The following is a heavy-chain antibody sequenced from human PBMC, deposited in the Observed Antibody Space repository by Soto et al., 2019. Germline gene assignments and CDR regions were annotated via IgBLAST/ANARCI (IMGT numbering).Heavy chain of an antibody. CDR2: IYSSGST. V-gene: IGHV4-59*01. CDR1: GGSISNYY. CDR3: ARDHPHSYGVYYFDY. J-gene: IGHJ4*02. Sequence: SETLSLTCTVSGGSISNYYWNWIRQSPGKGLEWIGYIYSSGSTHYNPSLQNRVTISIDTSKNQVSLKVNSVTAADTAVYYCARDHPHSYGVYYFDYWGQGT. D-gene: IGHD5-18*01.